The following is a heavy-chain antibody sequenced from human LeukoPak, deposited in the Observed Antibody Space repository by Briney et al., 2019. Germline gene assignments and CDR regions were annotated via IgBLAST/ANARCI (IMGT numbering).Heavy chain of an antibody. Sequence: GGSLRPSCAASGFTLSSYAMSWVRQAPGKGLEWVSTSSGSGTNTYYADSVKGRFTISRDNSKNTLYLQMNSLRAEDTAVYYCAKRLGANWGYYDYWGQGTLVTVSS. CDR1: GFTLSSYA. J-gene: IGHJ4*02. CDR2: SSGSGTNT. D-gene: IGHD7-27*01. CDR3: AKRLGANWGYYDY. V-gene: IGHV3-23*01.